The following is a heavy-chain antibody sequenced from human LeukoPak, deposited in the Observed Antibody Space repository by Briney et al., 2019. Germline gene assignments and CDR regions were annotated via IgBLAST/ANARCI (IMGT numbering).Heavy chain of an antibody. J-gene: IGHJ6*03. CDR3: ARAYLYYYYYMDV. V-gene: IGHV3-21*04. CDR1: GFTFSSYS. Sequence: PGGSLRLSCAAYGFTFSSYSMNWVRQAPGKGLEWVSFISTSSSYIYYADSVKGRFTISRDNAKNSLYLQMNSLRAEDTAVYYCARAYLYYYYYMDVWGKGTTVTISS. CDR2: ISTSSSYI. D-gene: IGHD2-2*01.